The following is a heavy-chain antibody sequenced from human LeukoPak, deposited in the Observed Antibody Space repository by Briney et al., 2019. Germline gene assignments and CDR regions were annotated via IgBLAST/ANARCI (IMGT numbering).Heavy chain of an antibody. V-gene: IGHV4-61*08. Sequence: SETLSLTCTVSGGSISSGDYYWSWIRQPPGKGLEWIGYIYYSGSTNYNPSLKSRVTISVDTSKNQFSLKLSSVTAADMAVYYCARDAYSSSEVDRFDPWGQGTLVTVSS. CDR2: IYYSGST. CDR1: GGSISSGDYY. D-gene: IGHD6-13*01. J-gene: IGHJ5*02. CDR3: ARDAYSSSEVDRFDP.